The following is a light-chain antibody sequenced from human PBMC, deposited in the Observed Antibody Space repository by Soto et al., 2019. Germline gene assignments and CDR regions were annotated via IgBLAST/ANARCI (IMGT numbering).Light chain of an antibody. J-gene: IGKJ4*01. CDR1: QSVSSF. Sequence: VMTQSPATLSLSPGERATLSCRASQSVSSFLAWYQQRPGQAPRLLIYFASNRAAGVPPRFSGSGSGTDFTLTISSLEPEDFAVYSCQQRHDWPPTFGGGTKVDIK. V-gene: IGKV3-11*01. CDR3: QQRHDWPPT. CDR2: FAS.